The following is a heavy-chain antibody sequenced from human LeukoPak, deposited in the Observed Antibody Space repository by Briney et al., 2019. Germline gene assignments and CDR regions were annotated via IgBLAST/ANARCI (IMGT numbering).Heavy chain of an antibody. CDR3: ARIGYCSSTSCRSSDY. D-gene: IGHD2-2*01. V-gene: IGHV1-18*01. CDR2: ISAYNGNT. Sequence: GASVKVSCKASGYTFTSYGISWVRQAPGQGLEWMGWISAYNGNTDYAQKLQGRVTMTTDTSTSTAYMELSSLRSEDAAVYYCARIGYCSSTSCRSSDYWGQGTLVTVSS. CDR1: GYTFTSYG. J-gene: IGHJ4*02.